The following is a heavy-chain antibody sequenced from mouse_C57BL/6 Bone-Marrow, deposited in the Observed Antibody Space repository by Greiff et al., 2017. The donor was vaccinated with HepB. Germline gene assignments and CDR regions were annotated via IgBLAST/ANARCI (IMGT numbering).Heavy chain of an antibody. V-gene: IGHV7-3*01. CDR3: ARYPYYYGSSYVPYYYAMDY. Sequence: EVKVVDSGGGLVQPGGSLSLSCAASGFTFTDYYMSWVRQPPGKALEWLGFIRNKANGYTTEYSASVKGRFTISRDNSQSILYLQMNALRAEDSATYYCARYPYYYGSSYVPYYYAMDYWGQGTSVTVSS. CDR1: GFTFTDYY. CDR2: IRNKANGYTT. D-gene: IGHD1-1*01. J-gene: IGHJ4*01.